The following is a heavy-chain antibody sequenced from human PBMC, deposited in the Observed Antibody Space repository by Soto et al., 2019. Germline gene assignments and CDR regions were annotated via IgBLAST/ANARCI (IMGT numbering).Heavy chain of an antibody. Sequence: ASVKVSCKTSGYTFTGYYIHWVRQAPGQGLEWMGWINPNSGGTDSAQKFQGRVTMTRDTSISTVYMELNRLRSDDTAVYYCARDQGVTSELFNYWGHGSLVTVSS. CDR3: ARDQGVTSELFNY. D-gene: IGHD3-10*01. CDR2: INPNSGGT. J-gene: IGHJ4*01. V-gene: IGHV1-2*02. CDR1: GYTFTGYY.